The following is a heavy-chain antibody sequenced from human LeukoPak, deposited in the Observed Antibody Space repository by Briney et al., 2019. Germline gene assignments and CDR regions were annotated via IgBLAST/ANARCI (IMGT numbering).Heavy chain of an antibody. D-gene: IGHD4/OR15-4a*01. Sequence: GESLKISCKGSGYSFTSYWISWVRQMPGKGLGWMGRIDPSDSYTNYSPSFQGHVTISADESISTAYLQWNSLTASDTAMYYCARDPANDAFDIWGQGTMVTVSS. CDR1: GYSFTSYW. J-gene: IGHJ3*02. CDR3: ARDPANDAFDI. V-gene: IGHV5-10-1*01. CDR2: IDPSDSYT.